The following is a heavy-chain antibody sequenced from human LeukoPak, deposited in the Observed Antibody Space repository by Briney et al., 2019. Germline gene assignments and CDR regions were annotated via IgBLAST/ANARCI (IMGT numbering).Heavy chain of an antibody. CDR3: AREVRWDFWSGYQYYFDY. D-gene: IGHD3-3*01. CDR2: IYTSGST. V-gene: IGHV4-4*07. Sequence: SETLSLTCTVSGGSISSYYWSWIRQPAGKGLERIGRIYTSGSTNYNHSLKSRVTMSVDTSKNQFPLKLSSVTAADTAVYYCAREVRWDFWSGYQYYFDYWGQGTLVTVSS. CDR1: GGSISSYY. J-gene: IGHJ4*02.